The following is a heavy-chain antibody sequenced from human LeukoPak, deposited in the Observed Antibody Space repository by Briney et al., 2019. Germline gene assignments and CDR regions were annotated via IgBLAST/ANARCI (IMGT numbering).Heavy chain of an antibody. J-gene: IGHJ4*02. CDR2: ISSSGTTT. D-gene: IGHD6-19*01. CDR1: GFTFSSYA. V-gene: IGHV3-23*01. CDR3: AKDALAVAGTWDY. Sequence: PGGSLRLSCAASGFTFSSYAMSWVRQAPGKGLEWVLSISSSGTTTYYADSVKDRFTISRDNSKNTLYLQMNSLRAEDTAVYFCAKDALAVAGTWDYWGQGTLVTVSS.